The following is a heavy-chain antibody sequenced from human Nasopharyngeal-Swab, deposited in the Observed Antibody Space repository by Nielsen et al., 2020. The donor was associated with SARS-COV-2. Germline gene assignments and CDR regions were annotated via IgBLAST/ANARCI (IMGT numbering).Heavy chain of an antibody. D-gene: IGHD3-22*01. CDR1: GYTFTSYG. J-gene: IGHJ4*02. CDR2: ISAYNGNT. CDR3: ARRSSTDYYDSSGYEDY. Sequence: ASVKVSCKASGYTFTSYGISWVRQAPGQGLEWMGWISAYNGNTNYAQKLQGRVTMTTDTSTSTAYMELRSLRSDDTAVYYCARRSSTDYYDSSGYEDYWGQGTLVTVSS. V-gene: IGHV1-18*01.